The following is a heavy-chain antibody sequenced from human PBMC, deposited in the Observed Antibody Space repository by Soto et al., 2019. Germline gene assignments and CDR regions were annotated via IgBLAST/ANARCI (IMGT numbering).Heavy chain of an antibody. CDR2: INHSGST. Sequence: SETLSLTCAVYGGSFSGYYWSWIRQPPGKGLEWIGEINHSGSTNYNPSLKSRVTISVDTSKNQFSLKLSSVTAADTAVYYCARAYIPMTTVTTSPRPYGMDVWGQGTTVTVSS. CDR1: GGSFSGYY. J-gene: IGHJ6*02. V-gene: IGHV4-34*01. CDR3: ARAYIPMTTVTTSPRPYGMDV. D-gene: IGHD4-4*01.